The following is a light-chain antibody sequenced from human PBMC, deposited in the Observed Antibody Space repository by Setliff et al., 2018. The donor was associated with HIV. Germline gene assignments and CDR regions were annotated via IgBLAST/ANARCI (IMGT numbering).Light chain of an antibody. J-gene: IGLJ1*01. CDR1: TSDVGDYNY. CDR3: CSYTSSLTYV. CDR2: DVS. V-gene: IGLV2-11*01. Sequence: QSALAQPRSVSGSPGQSVTISCTGTTSDVGDYNYVFWYQHHPGKAPQLIIYDVSKRPSGVSSRFSGSKSGNTAPLTISGLQAEDQADYYCCSYTSSLTYVFGTGTKVTVL.